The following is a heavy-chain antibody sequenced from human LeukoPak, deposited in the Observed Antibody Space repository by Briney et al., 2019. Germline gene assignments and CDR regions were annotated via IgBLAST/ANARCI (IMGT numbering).Heavy chain of an antibody. CDR3: ARGIDEWLYLNY. J-gene: IGHJ4*02. V-gene: IGHV3-43*02. D-gene: IGHD3-3*01. Sequence: SGGSLRLSCAASGFTFDDYAMHWVRQAPGKGLEWVSLISGDGGSTYYADSVKGRFTISRDNAKNSLYLQMYSLRAEDTAVYYCARGIDEWLYLNYWGQGALVTVSS. CDR1: GFTFDDYA. CDR2: ISGDGGST.